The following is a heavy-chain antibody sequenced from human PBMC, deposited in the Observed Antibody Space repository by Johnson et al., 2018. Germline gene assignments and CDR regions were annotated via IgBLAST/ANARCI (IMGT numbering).Heavy chain of an antibody. CDR3: AKDQWDKAMVSYVLDV. V-gene: IGHV3-23*04. CDR2: ITGSGFTT. Sequence: VQLVESGGGLVQPGGSLRLSCVASGFTFSTYAINWVRQAPGKGLEWVSAITGSGFTTYYADSVQGRVTIPRDFTKNTVYLKMNSLRAESTAVYYWAKDQWDKAMVSYVLDVWGQGTTVTVSS. J-gene: IGHJ6*02. D-gene: IGHD5-18*01. CDR1: GFTFSTYA.